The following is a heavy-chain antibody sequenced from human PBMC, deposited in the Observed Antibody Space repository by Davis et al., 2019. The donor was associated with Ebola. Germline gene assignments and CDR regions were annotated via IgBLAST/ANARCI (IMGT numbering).Heavy chain of an antibody. Sequence: MPSETLSLTCAVYGGSFSGYYWSWVRQPPGKGLEWIGEIYHSGSTNYNPSLKSRVTISVDKSKNQFSLKLSSVTAADTAVYYCARLYDYYDSSGLDYWGQGTLVTVSS. J-gene: IGHJ4*02. V-gene: IGHV4-34*01. CDR1: GGSFSGYY. CDR2: IYHSGST. D-gene: IGHD3-22*01. CDR3: ARLYDYYDSSGLDY.